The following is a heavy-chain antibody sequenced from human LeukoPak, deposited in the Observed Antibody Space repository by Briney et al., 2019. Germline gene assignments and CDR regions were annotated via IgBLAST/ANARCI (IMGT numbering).Heavy chain of an antibody. J-gene: IGHJ4*02. V-gene: IGHV4-30-4*08. Sequence: SETLSLTCTVSGGSISSGGYYWSWIRQPPGKGLEWIGYIYYSGSTYYNPSLKSRVTISVDTSKNQFSLKLSSVTAADTAVYYCARVSGGADRWYLDYWGQGTLVTVSS. D-gene: IGHD3-10*01. CDR3: ARVSGGADRWYLDY. CDR2: IYYSGST. CDR1: GGSISSGGYY.